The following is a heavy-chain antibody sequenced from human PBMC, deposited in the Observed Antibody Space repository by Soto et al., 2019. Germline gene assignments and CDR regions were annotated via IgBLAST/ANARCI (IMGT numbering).Heavy chain of an antibody. Sequence: QVQLVESGGGVVQPGRSLRLSCAASGFTFSSYGMHWVRQAPGKGLEWVAVIWYDGSNKYYADSVKGRFTISRDNSKNTLYLQMNGLRAEDTAVYYCARDKVYSRYDSIPDYWGQGTLVTVSS. CDR2: IWYDGSNK. J-gene: IGHJ4*02. V-gene: IGHV3-33*01. CDR1: GFTFSSYG. D-gene: IGHD5-12*01. CDR3: ARDKVYSRYDSIPDY.